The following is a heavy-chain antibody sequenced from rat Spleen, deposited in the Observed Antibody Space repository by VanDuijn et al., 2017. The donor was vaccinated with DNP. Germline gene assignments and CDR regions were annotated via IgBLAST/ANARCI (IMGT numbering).Heavy chain of an antibody. CDR3: ARHDYSYSPHWYFDF. J-gene: IGHJ1*01. Sequence: EVQLVESGGGLVQPGRSLKLSCEASGFTFSHHDMAWVRQAPTKGLEWVAAISLSGTDTYYRDSVKGRFTVSRDNGRSNLYLQIDSLRSEDTATYYCARHDYSYSPHWYFDFWGPGTMVTVSS. CDR1: GFTFSHHD. CDR2: ISLSGTDT. D-gene: IGHD1-2*01. V-gene: IGHV5S23*01.